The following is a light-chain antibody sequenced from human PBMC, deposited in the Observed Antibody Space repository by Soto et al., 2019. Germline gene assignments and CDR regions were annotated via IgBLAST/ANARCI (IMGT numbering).Light chain of an antibody. Sequence: EILLTQTTDTLSLSPGERATLSCRASQSVSSTYLAWYQQKPGQAPRLLIYTTSIRATGIPDRFSGSGSGTDFTLTISRLEPEDFAVYYCQQYGSSLPITFGQGTRLEI. J-gene: IGKJ5*01. CDR3: QQYGSSLPIT. V-gene: IGKV3-20*01. CDR2: TTS. CDR1: QSVSSTY.